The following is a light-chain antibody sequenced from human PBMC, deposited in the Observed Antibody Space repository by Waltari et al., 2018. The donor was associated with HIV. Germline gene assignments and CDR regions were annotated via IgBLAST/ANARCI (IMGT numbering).Light chain of an antibody. V-gene: IGKV3-15*01. CDR3: QQYDNWPPIT. CDR1: QSVRSN. CDR2: GAS. Sequence: IVMTQSPATLSVSPGARATLSCRASQSVRSNLAWYQQSPGQAPRLLLSGASTRATGVPARFSGSGSGTDFTLTISSLQSEDFAVYYCQQYDNWPPITFGQGTRLEIK. J-gene: IGKJ5*01.